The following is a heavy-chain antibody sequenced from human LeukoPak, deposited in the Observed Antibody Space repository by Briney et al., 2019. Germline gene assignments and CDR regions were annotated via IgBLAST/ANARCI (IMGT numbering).Heavy chain of an antibody. CDR3: ARDRGYYDFWSGQSDY. CDR2: IKQDGSEK. V-gene: IGHV3-7*01. Sequence: GGSLRLSCAASGFTFSSYWMSWVRQAPGKGLEWVANIKQDGSEKYYVDSVKGRFTISRDNAKNSLYLQMNSLRAEDTAVYYCARDRGYYDFWSGQSDYWGQGTLVTVSS. CDR1: GFTFSSYW. D-gene: IGHD3-3*01. J-gene: IGHJ4*02.